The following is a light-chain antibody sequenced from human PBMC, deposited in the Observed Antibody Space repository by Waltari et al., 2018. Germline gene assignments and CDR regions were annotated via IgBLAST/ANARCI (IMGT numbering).Light chain of an antibody. CDR1: QDISNY. Sequence: DIQMTQSPSSLPASVGDRVTITCQANQDISNYLNWYQQKPGKAPKLLIYDASNLETGVPSRFSGSGSGTDFTFTISSLQPEDIATYYCQQYDNPSLTFGGGTKVEIK. CDR2: DAS. CDR3: QQYDNPSLT. J-gene: IGKJ4*01. V-gene: IGKV1-33*01.